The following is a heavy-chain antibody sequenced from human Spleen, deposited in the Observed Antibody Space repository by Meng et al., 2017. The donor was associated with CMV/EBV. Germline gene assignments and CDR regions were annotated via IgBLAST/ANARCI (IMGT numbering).Heavy chain of an antibody. V-gene: IGHV3-7*01. CDR3: ARGYDSSGYYSREGVFDV. D-gene: IGHD3-22*01. Sequence: LSLTCVASGFTFDSYWMNWVRQAPGKGLEWVADIKLDGSEKYYAESVRGRFTVSRDNAGNTLYLQMNNLRGDDTAVYHCARGYDSSGYYSREGVFDVWGQGTTVTVSS. CDR2: IKLDGSEK. CDR1: GFTFDSYW. J-gene: IGHJ6*02.